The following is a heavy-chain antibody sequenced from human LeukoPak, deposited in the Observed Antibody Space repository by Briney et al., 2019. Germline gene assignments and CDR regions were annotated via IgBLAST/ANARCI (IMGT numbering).Heavy chain of an antibody. CDR2: INPIFGTA. CDR1: GGTFSSYA. J-gene: IGHJ4*02. Sequence: SVKVSCKASGGTFSSYAISWVRQAPGQRLEWMGGINPIFGTANYGQKFQGGVTITADESTSTAYMELSSLRSEDTAVYYCARGGHSSSWKLGKYHLGIWGQGPLATVSS. V-gene: IGHV1-69*13. D-gene: IGHD6-13*01. CDR3: ARGGHSSSWKLGKYHLGI.